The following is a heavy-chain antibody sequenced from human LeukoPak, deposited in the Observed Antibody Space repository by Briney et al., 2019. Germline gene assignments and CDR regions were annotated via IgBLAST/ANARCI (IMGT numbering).Heavy chain of an antibody. CDR3: ARDPAVKVTTSGFAGMDV. Sequence: PGGSLRLSCAASGFTFRSYWMSWVRQAPGKGLEWAANIKEDGSDKYYVDSVKGRFTISRDNSKNTLYLQMNSLRAEDTAVYYCARDPAVKVTTSGFAGMDVWGQGTTVTVSS. D-gene: IGHD4-17*01. V-gene: IGHV3-7*01. CDR1: GFTFRSYW. J-gene: IGHJ6*02. CDR2: IKEDGSDK.